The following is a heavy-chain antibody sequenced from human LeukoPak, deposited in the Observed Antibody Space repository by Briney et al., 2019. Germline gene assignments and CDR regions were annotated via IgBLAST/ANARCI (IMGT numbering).Heavy chain of an antibody. J-gene: IGHJ3*02. Sequence: SETLSLTCAVYGGSFSGYYWSWIRQPPGKGLEWIGEINHSGSTNYNPSLKSRVTISVDTSKNQFSLKLSSVTAADTAVYYCARRILGYCTNGVCYTGGAFDIWGQGTMVTVSS. V-gene: IGHV4-34*01. CDR2: INHSGST. D-gene: IGHD2-8*01. CDR3: ARRILGYCTNGVCYTGGAFDI. CDR1: GGSFSGYY.